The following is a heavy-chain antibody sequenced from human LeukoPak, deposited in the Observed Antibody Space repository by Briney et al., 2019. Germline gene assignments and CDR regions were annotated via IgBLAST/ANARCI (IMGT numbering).Heavy chain of an antibody. J-gene: IGHJ4*02. CDR1: GFTFDDYT. D-gene: IGHD4-17*01. CDR2: ISWDGGST. V-gene: IGHV3-43*01. CDR3: AKAAGVTVTTDYFDY. Sequence: PGGSLRLSCAASGFTFDDYTMHWVRQAPGKGLEWVSLISWDGGSTYYADSVKGRFTISRDNSKNSLYLQMNSLRTEDTALYYCAKAAGVTVTTDYFDYWGQGTLVTVSS.